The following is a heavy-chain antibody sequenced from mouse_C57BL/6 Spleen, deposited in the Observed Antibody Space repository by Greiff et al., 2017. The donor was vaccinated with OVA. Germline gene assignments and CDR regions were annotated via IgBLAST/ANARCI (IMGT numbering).Heavy chain of an antibody. D-gene: IGHD2-2*01. CDR3: ARQGYGYDYYAMDY. V-gene: IGHV5-6*01. Sequence: EVQVVESGGELVKPGGSLKLSCAASGFTFSSYGMSWVRQTPDKRLEWVATISSGGSYTYYPDSVKGRFTISRDNAKNTLYLQMSSLKSEDTAMYYCARQGYGYDYYAMDYWGQGTSVTVSS. CDR1: GFTFSSYG. CDR2: ISSGGSYT. J-gene: IGHJ4*01.